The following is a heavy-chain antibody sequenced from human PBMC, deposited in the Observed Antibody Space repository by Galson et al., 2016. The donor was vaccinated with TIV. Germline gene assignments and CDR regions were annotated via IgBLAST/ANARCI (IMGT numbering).Heavy chain of an antibody. D-gene: IGHD2-2*01. CDR2: TYYRSRWYY. CDR3: TRAAGKNGASCYATCETFDI. J-gene: IGHJ3*02. CDR1: GDSVSSASAA. V-gene: IGHV6-1*01. Sequence: CAISGDSVSSASAAWNWVRQSPSRGLEWLGRTYYRSRWYYDYKVSVKSRITINPDTSKKQFSLQLDSVTPADTAVYYCTRAAGKNGASCYATCETFDIWGQGTMVTVSS.